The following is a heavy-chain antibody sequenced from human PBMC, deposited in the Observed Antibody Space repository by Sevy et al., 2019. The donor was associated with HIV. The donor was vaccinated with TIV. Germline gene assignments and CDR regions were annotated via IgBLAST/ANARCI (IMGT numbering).Heavy chain of an antibody. CDR2: VYYSGST. D-gene: IGHD4-17*01. CDR3: AKGFYGAFDP. Sequence: SETLSITCTVSGGPMTTYYWSWLRQPPGKGLEWIGYVYYSGSTNYNPSLKSRVTISVDTSKNQFSLKLTSVTAADTAVYYCAKGFYGAFDPRGQGTLVTVSS. CDR1: GGPMTTYY. V-gene: IGHV4-59*03. J-gene: IGHJ5*02.